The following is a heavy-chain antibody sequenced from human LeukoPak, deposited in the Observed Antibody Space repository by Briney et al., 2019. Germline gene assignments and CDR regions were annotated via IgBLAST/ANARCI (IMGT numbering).Heavy chain of an antibody. D-gene: IGHD2-15*01. Sequence: GESLKISCKDSGYRFSSYWIAWVRPMPGKGLEYIGIIYPGDSDIRYSPSFQGLVTISADKSISTAYLQWSSLKASDTAMYYCARQEYCSGGSCYTWFDPWGQGTLVTVSS. CDR2: IYPGDSDI. CDR3: ARQEYCSGGSCYTWFDP. J-gene: IGHJ5*02. CDR1: GYRFSSYW. V-gene: IGHV5-51*01.